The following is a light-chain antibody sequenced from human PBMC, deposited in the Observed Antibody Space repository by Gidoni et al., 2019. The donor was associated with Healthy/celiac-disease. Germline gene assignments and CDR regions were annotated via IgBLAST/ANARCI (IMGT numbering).Light chain of an antibody. V-gene: IGKV1-9*01. CDR3: QQLNSYPIT. J-gene: IGKJ5*01. Sequence: EIQLTQYPSFLSASVGDRVTITCRASQGISSYLAWYQQKPGKAPKLLIYAASTLQSGVPSRFSGSGSGTEFTLTISSLQPEDFATYYCQQLNSYPITFGQGTRLEIK. CDR2: AAS. CDR1: QGISSY.